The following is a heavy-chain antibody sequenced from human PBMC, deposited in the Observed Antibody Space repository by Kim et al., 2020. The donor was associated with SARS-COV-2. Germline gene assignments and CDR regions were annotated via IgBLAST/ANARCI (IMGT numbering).Heavy chain of an antibody. CDR3: VRGGGDCSGGSCYDY. CDR1: GGSINSYY. D-gene: IGHD2-15*01. CDR2: IYTGGST. J-gene: IGHJ4*02. Sequence: SETLSLTRTVSGGSINSYYWSWIRQSAGKGLEWIGRIYTGGSTNYNPSLKSRVTMSVDTSKNQFSLKLNSVIAADTAVYYCVRGGGDCSGGSCYDYWGQGTLVTVSS. V-gene: IGHV4-4*07.